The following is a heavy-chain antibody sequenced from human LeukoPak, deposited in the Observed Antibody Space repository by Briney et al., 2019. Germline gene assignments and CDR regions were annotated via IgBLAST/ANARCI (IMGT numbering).Heavy chain of an antibody. J-gene: IGHJ4*02. V-gene: IGHV3-23*01. Sequence: GGSLRPSCAASGLTFSSFAMSWVRQSPGKGREWVSAIRGRGGSTYYEDSVKGRFTISRDNSRNTLYLQMNSLRAEDTAVYYCAKDWIQLDYWGQGTLVPVSS. CDR1: GLTFSSFA. CDR2: IRGRGGST. CDR3: AKDWIQLDY. D-gene: IGHD5-18*01.